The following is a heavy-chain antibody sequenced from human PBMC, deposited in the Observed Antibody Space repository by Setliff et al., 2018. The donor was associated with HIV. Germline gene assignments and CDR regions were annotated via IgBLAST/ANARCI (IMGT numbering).Heavy chain of an antibody. CDR3: ASSYSGYDWEIDY. V-gene: IGHV4-4*07. CDR2: IWTSGST. Sequence: SETLSLTCSISGGSISNYYWVWIRQSPGKGLEWIGRIWTSGSTNYNPSLKSRVTISVDTSKNQFSLRLSSVTAADTAVYYCASSYSGYDWEIDYWGQGTLVTVSS. D-gene: IGHD5-12*01. CDR1: GGSISNYY. J-gene: IGHJ4*02.